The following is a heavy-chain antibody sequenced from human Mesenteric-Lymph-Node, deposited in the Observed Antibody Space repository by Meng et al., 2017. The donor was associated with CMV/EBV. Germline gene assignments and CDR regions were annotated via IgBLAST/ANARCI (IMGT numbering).Heavy chain of an antibody. D-gene: IGHD3-3*01. CDR3: ARKLYYDFWSGYLT. CDR2: IIPILGIA. Sequence: ASGGTFSSYAISWVRQAPGQGLEWMGGIIPILGIANYAQKFQGRVTITADKSTSTAYMELSSLRSEDTAVYYCARKLYYDFWSGYLTWGQGTLVTVSS. CDR1: GGTFSSYA. J-gene: IGHJ5*02. V-gene: IGHV1-69*10.